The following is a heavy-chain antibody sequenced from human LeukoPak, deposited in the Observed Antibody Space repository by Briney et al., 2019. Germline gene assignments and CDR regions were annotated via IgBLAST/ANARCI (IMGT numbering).Heavy chain of an antibody. CDR2: ISSSGSTI. D-gene: IGHD3-10*01. CDR1: GFTFSSYE. CDR3: ARDGESYDYGSGSYGAY. V-gene: IGHV3-48*03. J-gene: IGHJ4*02. Sequence: PGGSLRLSCAASGFTFSSYEMNWVRQAPGKGLEWVSYISSSGSTIYYADSVKGRFTISRDNSKNTLYLQMNSLRAEDTAVYYCARDGESYDYGSGSYGAYWGQGTLVTVSS.